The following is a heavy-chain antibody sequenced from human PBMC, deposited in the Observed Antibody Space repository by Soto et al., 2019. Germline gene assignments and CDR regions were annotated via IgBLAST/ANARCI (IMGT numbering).Heavy chain of an antibody. D-gene: IGHD3-10*01. J-gene: IGHJ6*03. V-gene: IGHV3-9*01. CDR3: AISTYGSGTYYYYYYMDV. CDR2: ISWNSGSI. CDR1: GFTFDDYA. Sequence: PGGSLRLSCAASGFTFDDYAMHWVRQAPGKGLEWVSGISWNSGSIGYADSVKGRFTISRDNAKNSLYLQMNSLRAEDTALYYCAISTYGSGTYYYYYYMDVWGKGTTVTVSS.